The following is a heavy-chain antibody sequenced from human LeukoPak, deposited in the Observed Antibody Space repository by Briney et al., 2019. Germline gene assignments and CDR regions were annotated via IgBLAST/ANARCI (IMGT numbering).Heavy chain of an antibody. CDR2: IKGDGSEK. D-gene: IGHD6-13*01. CDR3: ASERPSSSWYDF. Sequence: GGSLRLSCAASGFPFSSYWMTWVRQAPGKGLEWVDNIKGDGSEKYYVHSVKGRFTISRDNAKDSLYLQMDSLRAEDTALYYCASERPSSSWYDFWGQGTLVTVSS. CDR1: GFPFSSYW. J-gene: IGHJ5*01. V-gene: IGHV3-7*01.